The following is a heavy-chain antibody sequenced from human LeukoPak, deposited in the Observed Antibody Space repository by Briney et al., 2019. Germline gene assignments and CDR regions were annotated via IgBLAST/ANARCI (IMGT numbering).Heavy chain of an antibody. D-gene: IGHD3-10*01. CDR2: INHSGST. CDR1: GGSLSGYY. J-gene: IGHJ4*02. Sequence: PSETLSLTCAVYGGSLSGYYWSWIRQPPGKGLEWIGEINHSGSTNYNPSLKSRVTISVDTSKNQFSLKLSSVTAADTAVYYCARGSPSPPYITMVRGKRYYGVYWGQGTQVTASS. CDR3: ARGSPSPPYITMVRGKRYYGVY. V-gene: IGHV4-34*01.